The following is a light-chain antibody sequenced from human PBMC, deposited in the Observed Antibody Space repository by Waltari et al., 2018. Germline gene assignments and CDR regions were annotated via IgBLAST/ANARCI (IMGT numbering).Light chain of an antibody. CDR3: QQYYSYPYT. V-gene: IGKV1-8*01. J-gene: IGKJ2*01. Sequence: AIRMTQSPSSFSASTGDRVTITCRASQGISSYLAWYQQKPGKAPKLLIYAASTLQSGVPSRFSGSGSGTDCTLTISGLQSEDFATYYCQQYYSYPYTFGQGTKLEIK. CDR1: QGISSY. CDR2: AAS.